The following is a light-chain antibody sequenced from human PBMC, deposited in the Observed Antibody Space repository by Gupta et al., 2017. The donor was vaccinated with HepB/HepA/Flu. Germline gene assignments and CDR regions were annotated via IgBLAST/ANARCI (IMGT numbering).Light chain of an antibody. J-gene: IGLJ1*01. CDR1: SGSVSTSYY. Sequence: QTVVTQEPSFSVSPGGTVTLTFGLSSGSVSTSYYPSWYQQTPGQAPRTLIYSTNTRSSGVPDRFSGSILGNKAALTITGAQADEESDYYCMLYMGSGSYVFGTGTKVTVL. CDR3: MLYMGSGSYV. V-gene: IGLV8-61*01. CDR2: STN.